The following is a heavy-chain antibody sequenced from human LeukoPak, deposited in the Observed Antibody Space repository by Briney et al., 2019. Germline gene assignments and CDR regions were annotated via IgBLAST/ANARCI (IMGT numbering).Heavy chain of an antibody. CDR1: GFTFSNYA. Sequence: GRSLRLSCAASGFTFSNYAMHWVRQAPGKGLEWVALMSYDGSHQYYADSVKGRFTISRDNSKNTLYLQMNSLRAEDTAVYYCAKDLPPSIAADAFDIWGQGTMVTVSS. D-gene: IGHD6-6*01. V-gene: IGHV3-30*07. J-gene: IGHJ3*02. CDR2: MSYDGSHQ. CDR3: AKDLPPSIAADAFDI.